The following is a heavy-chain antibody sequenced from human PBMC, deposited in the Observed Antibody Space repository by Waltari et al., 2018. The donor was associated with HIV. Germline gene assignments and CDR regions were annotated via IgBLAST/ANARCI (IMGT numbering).Heavy chain of an antibody. CDR1: GFTFSSYR. CDR2: IKQDGSEK. V-gene: IGHV3-7*01. J-gene: IGHJ4*02. D-gene: IGHD6-19*01. CDR3: ARVGVAVAAPWDC. Sequence: EVQLVESGGGLVQPGGSLRLSCAASGFTFSSYRMSWVRQAPGNGLDWVANIKQDGSEKYYVDSVKGRFTISRDNAKNSLYLQMNSLRAEDTAVYYCARVGVAVAAPWDCWGQGTLVTVSS.